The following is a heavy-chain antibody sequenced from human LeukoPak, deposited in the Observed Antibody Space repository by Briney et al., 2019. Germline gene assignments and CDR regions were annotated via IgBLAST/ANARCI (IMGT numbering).Heavy chain of an antibody. CDR1: GFTFSSYW. CDR3: AGHPDYGDYDLTRPYDY. J-gene: IGHJ4*02. V-gene: IGHV3-7*03. CDR2: IKEDGSEK. D-gene: IGHD4-17*01. Sequence: GGSLRLSCAASGFTFSSYWMSWVRQAPGKGLEWVANIKEDGSEKYYVDSVKGRFTISRDNAKNSLYLQMNSLRAEDTAVYYCAGHPDYGDYDLTRPYDYWGQGTLVTVSS.